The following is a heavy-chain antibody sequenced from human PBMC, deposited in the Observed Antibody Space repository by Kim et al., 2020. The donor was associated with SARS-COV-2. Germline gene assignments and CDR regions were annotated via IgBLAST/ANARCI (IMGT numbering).Heavy chain of an antibody. CDR2: IYHSGST. J-gene: IGHJ4*02. CDR3: ARPSLQYTSRFAP. Sequence: SETLSLTCPVSGASISPRYWSWIRQPPGKGLEWIGYIYHSGSTNYNPSLKSRVSISVDKSKNQFSLTLTSVTAADTAVYMCARPSLQYTSRFAPWGQGTL. CDR1: GASISPRY. D-gene: IGHD1-1*01. V-gene: IGHV4-59*08.